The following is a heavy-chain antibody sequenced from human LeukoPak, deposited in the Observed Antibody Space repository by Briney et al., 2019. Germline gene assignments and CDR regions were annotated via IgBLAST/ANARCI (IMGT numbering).Heavy chain of an antibody. CDR1: GGSISSYY. J-gene: IGHJ4*02. D-gene: IGHD3-10*01. CDR3: AGVHSFYGSGSYYWGFDY. V-gene: IGHV4-59*01. CDR2: IYYSGST. Sequence: SETLSLTCTVSGGSISSYYWSWIRQPPGKGLEWIGYIYYSGSTNYNPSLKSRVTISVDTSKNQFSLKLSSVTAADTAVYYCAGVHSFYGSGSYYWGFDYWGQGTLVTVSS.